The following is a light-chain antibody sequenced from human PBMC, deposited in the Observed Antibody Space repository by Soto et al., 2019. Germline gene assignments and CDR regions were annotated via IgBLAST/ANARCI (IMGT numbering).Light chain of an antibody. J-gene: IGKJ1*01. V-gene: IGKV3-20*01. Sequence: EIVLTQSPGTLSLSPGERATLSCRASQSVMSRFLAWYQQKSGQAPRLLIYGTSIRAAGIPDRFSGSGSGTDFTLTNSRLEPEDFAVYYCLQYDSSRTFGQGTKVEMK. CDR3: LQYDSSRT. CDR2: GTS. CDR1: QSVMSRF.